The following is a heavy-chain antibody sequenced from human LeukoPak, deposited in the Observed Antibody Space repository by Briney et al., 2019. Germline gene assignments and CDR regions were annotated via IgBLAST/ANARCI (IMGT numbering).Heavy chain of an antibody. V-gene: IGHV3-30-3*01. CDR1: GFTFSTYF. CDR3: ARERQDTIVHSGAFDI. CDR2: IASDGSHT. Sequence: PGGSLRLSCAASGFTFSTYFMHWVRQAPGKGLEWVAVIASDGSHTFYVESVKGRFTISRDNSKNTLYLQMNSLRAEDTAVYSCARERQDTIVHSGAFDIWGQGTMVTVSS. J-gene: IGHJ3*02. D-gene: IGHD3-10*01.